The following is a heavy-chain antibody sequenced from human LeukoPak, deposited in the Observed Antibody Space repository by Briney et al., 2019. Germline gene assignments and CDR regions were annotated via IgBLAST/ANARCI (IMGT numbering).Heavy chain of an antibody. V-gene: IGHV1-18*01. CDR1: GYTFTSYG. J-gene: IGHJ4*02. Sequence: ASVKVSCKASGYTFTSYGISWVRQAPGQGLEWMGWISAYNGNTNYAQKLQGRVTMTTDTSTSTAYMELRSLRSDDTAVYYCARVTMVRGVITPWHFDYWGQGTLVTASS. CDR3: ARVTMVRGVITPWHFDY. CDR2: ISAYNGNT. D-gene: IGHD3-10*01.